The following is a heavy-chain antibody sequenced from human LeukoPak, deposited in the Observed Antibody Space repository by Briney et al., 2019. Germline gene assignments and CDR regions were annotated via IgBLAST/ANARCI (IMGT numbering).Heavy chain of an antibody. Sequence: SQTLSLTCAVSGGPLSSGGYSWSWIRQPPGKGLEWIGYIYHSGSTYYNPSLKSRVTISVDRSKNQFSLKLSSVTAADTAVYYCARGEPTYYYGSGMGALDYWGQGTLVTVSS. D-gene: IGHD3-10*01. V-gene: IGHV4-30-2*01. CDR3: ARGEPTYYYGSGMGALDY. CDR2: IYHSGST. CDR1: GGPLSSGGYS. J-gene: IGHJ4*02.